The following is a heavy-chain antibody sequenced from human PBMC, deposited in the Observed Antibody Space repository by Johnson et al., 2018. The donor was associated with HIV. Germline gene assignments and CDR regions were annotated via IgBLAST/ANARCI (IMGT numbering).Heavy chain of an antibody. Sequence: QVQLVESGGGVVQPGRSLRLSCAASGFTFSSYAMHWVRQAPGKGLEWVAVISYDGSNKYYADSVKGRFTISRDNSKNTLYLQMNSLRAEETAVYYCARTEMISFGGVIVLGGSFDIWGQVTMVTVSS. D-gene: IGHD3-16*02. CDR3: ARTEMISFGGVIVLGGSFDI. V-gene: IGHV3-30-3*01. J-gene: IGHJ3*02. CDR1: GFTFSSYA. CDR2: ISYDGSNK.